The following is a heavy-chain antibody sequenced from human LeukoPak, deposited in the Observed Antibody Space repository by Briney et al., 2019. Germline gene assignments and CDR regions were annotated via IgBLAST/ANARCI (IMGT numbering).Heavy chain of an antibody. J-gene: IGHJ4*02. D-gene: IGHD6-19*01. CDR2: ISAYNGNT. CDR1: GYTFTSYG. CDR3: ARRYSSGWYPDY. V-gene: IGHV1-18*01. Sequence: ASVKVSCKASGYTFTSYGISWVRQAPGQGLEWMGWISAYNGNTNYAQKFQGRVTMTTDTSTSTAYMELRSLRSDDTAVYYCARRYSSGWYPDYWGQGTLVTVSS.